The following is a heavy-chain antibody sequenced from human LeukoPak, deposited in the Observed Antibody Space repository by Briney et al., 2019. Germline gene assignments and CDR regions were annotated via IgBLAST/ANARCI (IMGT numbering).Heavy chain of an antibody. CDR3: ARITGYGGDSGYYFDY. D-gene: IGHD4-23*01. Sequence: SGPGLVKPTETLTLTCTVSGFSLSNARMGVSWIRQPPVKALEWLAHIFSSDEKSYSTSLKSRLTISKDTSKSQVVLTMTNMDPVDTATYYCARITGYGGDSGYYFDYWGQGTLVTVSS. CDR2: IFSSDEK. V-gene: IGHV2-26*01. J-gene: IGHJ4*02. CDR1: GFSLSNARMG.